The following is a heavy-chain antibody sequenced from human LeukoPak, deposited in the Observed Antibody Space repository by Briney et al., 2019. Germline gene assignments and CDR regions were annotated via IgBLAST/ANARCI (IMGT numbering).Heavy chain of an antibody. CDR2: IYSGGST. CDR3: TRETQDY. CDR1: GFTVSGNY. Sequence: PGGSLRLSCAASGFTVSGNYMSWVRQAPGKGLEWVSVIYSGGSTYYADSVKGRFTISRDNSKNTLYLQMGSLRPEDMAVYYCTRETQDYWGQGTLVTVSS. V-gene: IGHV3-53*05. J-gene: IGHJ4*02.